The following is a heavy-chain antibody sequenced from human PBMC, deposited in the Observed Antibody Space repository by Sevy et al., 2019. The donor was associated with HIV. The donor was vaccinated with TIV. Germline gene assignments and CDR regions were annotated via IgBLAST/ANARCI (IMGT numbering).Heavy chain of an antibody. CDR2: ISSSSSTI. V-gene: IGHV3-48*01. D-gene: IGHD1-7*01. Sequence: GGSLRLSCVASGFTFSSYSMNWVRQAPGKGLEWVSYISSSSSTIYYADSVKGRFTISRDNAKNSLYLQMNSLGAEDTAVYYCARDAYNWNYNFDYWGQGTLVTVSS. CDR3: ARDAYNWNYNFDY. J-gene: IGHJ4*02. CDR1: GFTFSSYS.